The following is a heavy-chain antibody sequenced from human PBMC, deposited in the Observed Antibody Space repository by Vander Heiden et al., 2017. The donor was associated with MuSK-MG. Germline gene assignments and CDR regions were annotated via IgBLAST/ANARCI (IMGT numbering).Heavy chain of an antibody. CDR3: ARLIAAAGIPFDY. J-gene: IGHJ4*02. CDR1: GGSISSSSYY. D-gene: IGHD6-13*01. V-gene: IGHV4-39*01. Sequence: QLQLQESGPGLVKPSETLSLTCTVSGGSISSSSYYWGWIRQPPGKGLEWIGSIYYSGSTYYNPSLKSRVTISVDTSKNQFSLKLSSVTAADTAVYYCARLIAAAGIPFDYWGQGTLVTVSS. CDR2: IYYSGST.